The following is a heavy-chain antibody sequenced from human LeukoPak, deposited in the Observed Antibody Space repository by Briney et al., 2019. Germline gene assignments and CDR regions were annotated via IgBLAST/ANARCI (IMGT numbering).Heavy chain of an antibody. J-gene: IGHJ4*02. D-gene: IGHD6-19*01. V-gene: IGHV4-39*07. CDR1: GGSISSSSYY. CDR3: ASNVKNSGWRVDY. Sequence: SETLSLTCTVSGGSISSSSYYWGWIRQPPGKGLEWIGSIYYSGSTYYNPSLKSRVTISVDTSKNQFSLKLSSVTAADTAVYYCASNVKNSGWRVDYWGQGTLVTVSS. CDR2: IYYSGST.